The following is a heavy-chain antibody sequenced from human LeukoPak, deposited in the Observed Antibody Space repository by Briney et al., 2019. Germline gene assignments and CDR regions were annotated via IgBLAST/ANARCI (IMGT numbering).Heavy chain of an antibody. J-gene: IGHJ4*02. CDR2: IYYSGST. CDR3: ARVGYCSSTSCYTGDFDY. Sequence: SETLSLTCAVYGGSFNGYYWSWIRQPPGKGLEWIGYIYYSGSTNYNPSLKSRVTISVDTSKNQFSLKLSSVTAADTAVYYCARVGYCSSTSCYTGDFDYWGQGTLVTASS. V-gene: IGHV4-59*01. CDR1: GGSFNGYY. D-gene: IGHD2-2*02.